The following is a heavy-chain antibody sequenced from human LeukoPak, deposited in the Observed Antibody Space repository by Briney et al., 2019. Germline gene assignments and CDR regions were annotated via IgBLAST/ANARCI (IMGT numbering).Heavy chain of an antibody. Sequence: ASVKVSCKASGYTFTGYYMHWVRQAPGQGLEWMGWINPNSGGTNYAQKFQGRVTMTRDTSISTAYMELSRLRSDDTAVYYCARDRDYYDSSGYYGHWGQGTLVTVSS. CDR1: GYTFTGYY. CDR2: INPNSGGT. J-gene: IGHJ4*02. CDR3: ARDRDYYDSSGYYGH. V-gene: IGHV1-2*02. D-gene: IGHD3-22*01.